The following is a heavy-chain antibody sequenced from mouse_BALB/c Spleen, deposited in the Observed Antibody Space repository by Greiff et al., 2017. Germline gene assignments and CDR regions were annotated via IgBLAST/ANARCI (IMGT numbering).Heavy chain of an antibody. D-gene: IGHD1-1*01. CDR2: ISYDGSN. CDR3: ARVHYYGSYFDY. Sequence: EVKLMESGPGLVKPSQSLSLTCSVTGYSITSGYYWYFIRQFPGNEPEWVGFISYDGSNNYNPSLKNRISITRDTSKNPFFLKLNSVTTEDTATYYCARVHYYGSYFDYWGQGTTLTVSS. V-gene: IGHV3-6*02. CDR1: GYSITSGYY. J-gene: IGHJ2*01.